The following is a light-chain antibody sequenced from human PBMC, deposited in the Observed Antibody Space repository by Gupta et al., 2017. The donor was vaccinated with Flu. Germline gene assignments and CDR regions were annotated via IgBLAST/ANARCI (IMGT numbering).Light chain of an antibody. CDR3: QQYDSSPYT. Sequence: GTGECATGEGNATYSGARKRVNSKDLAWYQQKPGQAPKLLIYGASSRDTGVPDRFSGSGSGTDFTLTITRLEPEDFAVYYCQQYDSSPYTFGQGTKLEIK. CDR1: KRVNSKD. J-gene: IGKJ2*01. V-gene: IGKV3-20*01. CDR2: GAS.